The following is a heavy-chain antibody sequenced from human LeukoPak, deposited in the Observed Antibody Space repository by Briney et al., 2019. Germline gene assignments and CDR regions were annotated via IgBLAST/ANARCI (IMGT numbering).Heavy chain of an antibody. CDR1: GGSINSYY. J-gene: IGHJ6*03. D-gene: IGHD6-13*01. CDR2: IYYSGGT. Sequence: SETLSLTCTVSGGSINSYYWNWIRQPPGKGLEWIGYIYYSGGTNYNPSLKSRVTIAVDTSKNQFSLKLSSVTAADTAVYYCARRAAAVGTYYMDVWGKGTTVTASS. V-gene: IGHV4-59*01. CDR3: ARRAAAVGTYYMDV.